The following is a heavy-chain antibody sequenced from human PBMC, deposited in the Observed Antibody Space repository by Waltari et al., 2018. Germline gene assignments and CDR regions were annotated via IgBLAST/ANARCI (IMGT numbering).Heavy chain of an antibody. CDR1: GFTFSSYG. V-gene: IGHV3-30*02. D-gene: IGHD1-26*01. Sequence: QVQLVESGGGVVQPGGSLRLSCAASGFTFSSYGMHWVRQAPGKGLEWVAFIRYDGSNKYYADSVKGRFTISRDNSKNTLYLQMNSLRAEDTAVYYCAKDFVREPTLYYYYMDVWGKGTTVTISS. CDR2: IRYDGSNK. CDR3: AKDFVREPTLYYYYMDV. J-gene: IGHJ6*03.